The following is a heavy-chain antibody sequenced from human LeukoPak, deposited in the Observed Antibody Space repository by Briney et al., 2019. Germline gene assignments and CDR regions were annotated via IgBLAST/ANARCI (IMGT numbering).Heavy chain of an antibody. V-gene: IGHV1-69-2*01. Sequence: GATVKISCKASGYTFTDYYMHWVQQAPGKGLEWMGRVDPEDGETIYAEKFQGRVTITADTSTDTAYMELSSLRSEDTAVYYCATVGYCSSTSCPHHYYYYYYMDVWGKGTTVTVSS. CDR1: GYTFTDYY. CDR3: ATVGYCSSTSCPHHYYYYYYMDV. J-gene: IGHJ6*03. CDR2: VDPEDGET. D-gene: IGHD2-2*01.